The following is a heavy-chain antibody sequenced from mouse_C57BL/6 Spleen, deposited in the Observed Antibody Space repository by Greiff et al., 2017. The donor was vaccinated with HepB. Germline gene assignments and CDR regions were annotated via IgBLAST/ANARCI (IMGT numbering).Heavy chain of an antibody. Sequence: VQLQQSGPELVKPGASVKISCKASGYTFTDYYMNWVKQSHGKSLEWIGDINPNNGGTSYNQKFKGKATLTVDKSSSTAYMELRSLTSEDSAVYYCAPGPYGNYNYAMDYWGQGTSVTVSS. CDR3: APGPYGNYNYAMDY. CDR1: GYTFTDYY. J-gene: IGHJ4*01. CDR2: INPNNGGT. D-gene: IGHD2-10*02. V-gene: IGHV1-26*01.